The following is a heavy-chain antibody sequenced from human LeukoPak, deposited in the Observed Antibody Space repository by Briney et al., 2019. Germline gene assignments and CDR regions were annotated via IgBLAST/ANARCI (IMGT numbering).Heavy chain of an antibody. CDR2: INHSGST. CDR1: GGSFSGYY. Sequence: SETLSLTCAVYGGSFSGYYWSWMRQPPGKGLEWIGEINHSGSTNYNPSLKSRVTISVDTSKNQFSLKLSSVTAADTAVYYCARVFGSYEPFDYWGQGTLVTVSS. CDR3: ARVFGSYEPFDY. J-gene: IGHJ4*02. D-gene: IGHD1-26*01. V-gene: IGHV4-34*01.